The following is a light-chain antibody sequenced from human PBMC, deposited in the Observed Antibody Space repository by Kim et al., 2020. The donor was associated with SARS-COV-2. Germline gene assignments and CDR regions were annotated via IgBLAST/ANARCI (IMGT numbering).Light chain of an antibody. CDR2: YDS. J-gene: IGLJ1*01. CDR3: QVWDSSSAQYV. Sequence: SYELTQPPSVSGAPGKTARITCGGNNIGSKSVPWYQQKPGQAPVLVIYYDSDRPSGIPERFSGSNSGNTATLTISRVEAGDEAAYYCQVWDSSSAQYVFGAGTKVTVL. V-gene: IGLV3-21*04. CDR1: NIGSKS.